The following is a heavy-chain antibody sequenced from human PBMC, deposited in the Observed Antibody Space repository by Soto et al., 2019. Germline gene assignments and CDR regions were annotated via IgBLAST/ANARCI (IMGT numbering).Heavy chain of an antibody. D-gene: IGHD2-21*01. CDR2: ISYDGSNA. CDR3: AKVKMTYAIRGLYFDL. J-gene: IGHJ4*02. V-gene: IGHV3-30*19. Sequence: QGQLVESGGDVVQPGRSLRLSCSASGFTFSSFGMHWVRQAPGKGLEWVALISYDGSNAYYGDSVKGRFTISRDNSKNTLYLPMNALRAEDSAVYYCAKVKMTYAIRGLYFDLWGQGKLFTVSS. CDR1: GFTFSSFG.